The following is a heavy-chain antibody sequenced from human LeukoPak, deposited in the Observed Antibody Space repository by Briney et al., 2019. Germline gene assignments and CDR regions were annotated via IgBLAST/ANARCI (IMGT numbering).Heavy chain of an antibody. V-gene: IGHV3-7*05. CDR1: GXTFSTYW. Sequence: GGSLRLSCAASGXTFSTYWMGWVRQAPGKGLEWVANIKEDGREQYYVDSVKGRFTISRDNAKNSLYLQMNSLKTEDTAVYYCTFSGCSSTSCYGSGWGSYAKFDYWGQGTLVTVSS. J-gene: IGHJ4*02. CDR2: IKEDGREQ. D-gene: IGHD2-2*01. CDR3: TFSGCSSTSCYGSGWGSYAKFDY.